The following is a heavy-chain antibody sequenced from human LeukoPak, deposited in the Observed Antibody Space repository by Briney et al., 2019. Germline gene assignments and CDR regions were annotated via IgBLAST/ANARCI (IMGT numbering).Heavy chain of an antibody. CDR3: ARRAPYGDLDY. D-gene: IGHD4-17*01. V-gene: IGHV4-61*02. CDR1: GGSISSGGYY. Sequence: PSETLSLTCTVSGGSISSGGYYWSWIRQPPGKGLEWIGRIYTSGSTNYNPSLKSRVTISVDTSKNQFSLKLSSVTAADTAVYYCARRAPYGDLDYWGQGTLVTVSS. J-gene: IGHJ4*02. CDR2: IYTSGST.